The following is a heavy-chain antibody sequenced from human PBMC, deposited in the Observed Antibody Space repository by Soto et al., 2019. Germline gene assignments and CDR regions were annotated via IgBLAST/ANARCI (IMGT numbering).Heavy chain of an antibody. CDR1: GFSFSSYG. V-gene: IGHV3-33*01. CDR3: ARDGSGDRHAFDI. D-gene: IGHD3-10*01. CDR2: IWYDGSNK. J-gene: IGHJ3*02. Sequence: QVQLVESGGGVVQSGRSLRLSCAASGFSFSSYGMHWVRQAPGKGLEWVAVIWYDGSNKYYADSVKGRFTISRDNSKNTLYLLMNSLIAEDTAVYYCARDGSGDRHAFDIWGQGTMVTVSS.